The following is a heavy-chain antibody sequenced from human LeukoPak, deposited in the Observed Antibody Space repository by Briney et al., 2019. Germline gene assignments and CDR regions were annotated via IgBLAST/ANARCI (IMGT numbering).Heavy chain of an antibody. J-gene: IGHJ4*02. CDR2: ISGSGGST. CDR1: GFTFSSYA. V-gene: IGHV3-23*01. CDR3: AKNPPNVEGATIFDY. D-gene: IGHD1-26*01. Sequence: GGSLRLSCAASGFTFSSYAMSWVRQAPGKGLEWVSAISGSGGSTYYADSVKGRLTISRDNSKNTLYLQMNSLRAEDTAVYYCAKNPPNVEGATIFDYWGQGTLVTVSS.